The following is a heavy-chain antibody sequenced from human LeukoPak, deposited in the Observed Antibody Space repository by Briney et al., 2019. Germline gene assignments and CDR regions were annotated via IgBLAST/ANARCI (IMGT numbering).Heavy chain of an antibody. D-gene: IGHD6-13*01. Sequence: SQTLSLTFAISGDSVSSNSAAWNWIRQSPSRGLEWLGRTYYRSKWYNDYAVSVKGRITINPDTSKNQFSLQLNSVTPEDTAVYYCARGPSPRLKIAAAGMFDYWGQGTLVTVSS. CDR3: ARGPSPRLKIAAAGMFDY. J-gene: IGHJ4*02. V-gene: IGHV6-1*01. CDR1: GDSVSSNSAA. CDR2: TYYRSKWYN.